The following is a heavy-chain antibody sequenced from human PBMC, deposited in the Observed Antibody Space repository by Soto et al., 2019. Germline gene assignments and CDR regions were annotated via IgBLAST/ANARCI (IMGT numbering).Heavy chain of an antibody. Sequence: GASVKVSCKASGYTFTSYYMHWVRQAPGQGLEWMGIINPSSGSTSYAQKFQGRVTMTRDTSTSTVYMELSSLRSEDTAVYYCAREDGVVVAATQDAFDIWGQGTMVTVSS. V-gene: IGHV1-46*01. CDR1: GYTFTSYY. J-gene: IGHJ3*02. CDR2: INPSSGST. D-gene: IGHD2-15*01. CDR3: AREDGVVVAATQDAFDI.